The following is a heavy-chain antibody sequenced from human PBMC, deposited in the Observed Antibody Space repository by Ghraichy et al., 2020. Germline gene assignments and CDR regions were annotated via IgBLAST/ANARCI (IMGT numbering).Heavy chain of an antibody. D-gene: IGHD6-19*01. CDR1: GFTFSSYE. J-gene: IGHJ4*02. CDR3: ARGGSGWY. Sequence: GESLNISCAASGFTFSSYEMNWVRQAPGKGLEWISYISSSGSTIYYVDSVKGRFTISRDNSKNSLYLQMNSLRAEDTAVYYCARGGSGWYWGQGTLVTVSS. CDR2: ISSSGSTI. V-gene: IGHV3-48*03.